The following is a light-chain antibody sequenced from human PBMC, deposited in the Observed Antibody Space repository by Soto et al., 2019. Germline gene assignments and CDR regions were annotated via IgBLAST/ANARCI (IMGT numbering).Light chain of an antibody. CDR1: SSDVGSYNY. V-gene: IGLV2-14*03. CDR3: SSFTSSNTVV. J-gene: IGLJ3*02. Sequence: QSALTQPASVSGSPGQSITISCTGTSSDVGSYNYVSWYQQHPDKAPKLMIYDVSNRPSGVSNRFSGSKSGNTASLTISGLKAEDEADYYCSSFTSSNTVVFGGGTKLTV. CDR2: DVS.